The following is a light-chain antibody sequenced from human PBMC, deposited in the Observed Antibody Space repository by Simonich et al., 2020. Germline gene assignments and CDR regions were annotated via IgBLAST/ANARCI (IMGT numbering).Light chain of an antibody. J-gene: IGKJ4*01. CDR3: QQRSNWHELT. CDR2: DAS. CDR1: QSVSSY. V-gene: IGKV3D-11*02. Sequence: EIVLTQSPATLSLSPGERATLSCRASQSVSSYLAWYQQKPGQAPRLLIYDASNRATGTPARLSGSGPGTDFTLTLSSLEPEDFAVYYCQQRSNWHELTFGGGTKVEIK.